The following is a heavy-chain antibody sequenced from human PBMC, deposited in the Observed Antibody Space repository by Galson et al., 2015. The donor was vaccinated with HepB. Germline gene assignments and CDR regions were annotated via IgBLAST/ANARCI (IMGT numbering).Heavy chain of an antibody. J-gene: IGHJ4*02. V-gene: IGHV3-9*01. CDR1: GFTFDDYA. CDR3: ARDQPSSGWYPYSFDY. D-gene: IGHD6-19*01. CDR2: ISWNSGNI. Sequence: SLRLSCAASGFTFDDYAMHWVRQAPGKGLEWVSGISWNSGNIAYADSVKGRFTISRDNAKNSLYLQMNSLRAEDTAVYYCARDQPSSGWYPYSFDYWGQGTLVTVSS.